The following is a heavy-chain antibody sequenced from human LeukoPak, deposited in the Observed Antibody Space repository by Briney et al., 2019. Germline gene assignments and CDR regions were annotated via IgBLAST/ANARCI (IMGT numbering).Heavy chain of an antibody. CDR2: IYTSGST. J-gene: IGHJ3*02. D-gene: IGHD3-10*01. Sequence: KPSETLSLTCTVSGGSISSYYWSWIRQPAGKGLEWIGRIYTSGSTNYNPSLKSRVTMSVDTSKNQFSLKLSSVTAADTAVYYCARSHRKYGSGSYYTHDAFDIWGQGTMVTVSS. CDR1: GGSISSYY. V-gene: IGHV4-4*07. CDR3: ARSHRKYGSGSYYTHDAFDI.